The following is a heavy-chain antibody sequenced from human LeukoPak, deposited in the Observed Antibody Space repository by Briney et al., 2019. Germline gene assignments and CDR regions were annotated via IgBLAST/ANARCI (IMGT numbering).Heavy chain of an antibody. V-gene: IGHV1-8*01. CDR2: MNPNSGNT. CDR3: ARLRRVVVQDWFDP. J-gene: IGHJ5*02. CDR1: GYTFTSYD. Sequence: AXVKVSFKASGYTFTSYDINWVRPATGQGLEWMGWMNPNSGNTGYSQKFQGRVTMTRNTSISTAYMELSSLRSEDTAVYYCARLRRVVVQDWFDPWGQGTLVTVSS. D-gene: IGHD3-22*01.